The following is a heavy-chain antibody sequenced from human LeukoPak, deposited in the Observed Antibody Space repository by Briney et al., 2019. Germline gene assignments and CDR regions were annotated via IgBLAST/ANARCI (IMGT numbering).Heavy chain of an antibody. J-gene: IGHJ4*02. Sequence: SETLSLTCTVSGGSISYYYWSWIRQPPGKGLEWIGYIHFSGSTNYNPSLKSRVTISVDTSKNQFSLDLSSVTAADTAIYYCARARIFAISPFDYWGQGTPATVSS. D-gene: IGHD3-9*01. CDR1: GGSISYYY. V-gene: IGHV4-59*01. CDR2: IHFSGST. CDR3: ARARIFAISPFDY.